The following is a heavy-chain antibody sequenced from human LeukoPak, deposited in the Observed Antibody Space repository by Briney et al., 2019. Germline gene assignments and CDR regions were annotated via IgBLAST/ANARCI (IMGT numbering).Heavy chain of an antibody. J-gene: IGHJ5*02. CDR2: IYHSGST. D-gene: IGHD4-17*01. CDR1: GGSISSYY. CDR3: AKNYGDYANWFDP. V-gene: IGHV4-59*01. Sequence: SETLSLTCTVSGGSISSYYWSWIRQPPGKGLEWIGYIYHSGSTNYNPSLKSRVTISVDTSKNQFSLKLSSVTAADTAVYYCAKNYGDYANWFDPWGQGTLVTVSS.